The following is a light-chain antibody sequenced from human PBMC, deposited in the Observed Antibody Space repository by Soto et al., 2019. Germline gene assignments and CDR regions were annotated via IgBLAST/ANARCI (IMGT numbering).Light chain of an antibody. CDR1: SSNIGAGFG. V-gene: IGLV1-40*01. CDR3: QSYDSRLSGSVV. CDR2: DTK. Sequence: QSVLTQPPSVSGAPGQTVTISCTGSSSNIGAGFGVHWYQQLPGTAPKLLIFDTKNRPSGVPDRFSGSKSGTSASLAITGLQAEDEADYYCQSYDSRLSGSVVFGGGTKLTVL. J-gene: IGLJ2*01.